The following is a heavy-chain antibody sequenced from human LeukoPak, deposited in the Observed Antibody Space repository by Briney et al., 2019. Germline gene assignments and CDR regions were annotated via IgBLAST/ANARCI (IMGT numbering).Heavy chain of an antibody. J-gene: IGHJ4*02. V-gene: IGHV3-74*01. Sequence: GGSLRLSCAASGFTFSSYWMHWVRQAPGKGLVWVSRINSDGSSTSYADSVKGRFTISRDNAKNTLYLQMNSLRAEDTAVYYCARNPYGDYGGYWGQGTLVTVSS. CDR2: INSDGSST. D-gene: IGHD4-17*01. CDR3: ARNPYGDYGGY. CDR1: GFTFSSYW.